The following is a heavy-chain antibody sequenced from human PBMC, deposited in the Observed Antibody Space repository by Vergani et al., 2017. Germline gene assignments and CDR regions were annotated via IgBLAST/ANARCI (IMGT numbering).Heavy chain of an antibody. CDR1: DGSVSSGSYY. D-gene: IGHD1-26*01. J-gene: IGHJ6*03. V-gene: IGHV4-61*10. Sequence: QVQLPESGPGLVKPSETLSLTCTVSDGSVSSGSYYWSWIRQPAGKGLEYIGFVYYSGSTNYNPSLKSRVTTSVDTSKNQFSLKLSSVTAADTAVYYCARALRARSPRYYYYYMDVWGKGTTVTVSS. CDR2: VYYSGST. CDR3: ARALRARSPRYYYYYMDV.